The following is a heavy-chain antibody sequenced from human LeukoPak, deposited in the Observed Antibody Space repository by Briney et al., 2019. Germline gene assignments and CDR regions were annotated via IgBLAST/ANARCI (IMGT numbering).Heavy chain of an antibody. CDR2: IWYGGSNK. CDR1: GFTFSSYA. V-gene: IGHV3-30*02. CDR3: AKSRRKGDYFDY. D-gene: IGHD1-14*01. J-gene: IGHJ4*02. Sequence: GGSLRLSCAASGFTFSSYAMHWVRQAPGKGLEWVAVIWYGGSNKYYADSVKGRFTISRDNSKNTLYLQMNSLRAEDTAVYYCAKSRRKGDYFDYWGQGTLVTVSS.